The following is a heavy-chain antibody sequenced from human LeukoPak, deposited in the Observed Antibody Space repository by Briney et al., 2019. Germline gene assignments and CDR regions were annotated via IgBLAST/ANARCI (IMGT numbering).Heavy chain of an antibody. D-gene: IGHD2-15*01. CDR1: GYSISSGYY. CDR3: AREADWSGGSCYSGDVRFDP. V-gene: IGHV4-38-2*02. Sequence: SETLSLACTVSGYSISSGYYWGWIRPPSGKGLEWIGGIYHSGSTYYNPSLKSRVTISVDTSKNQFSLKLSSVTAADTAVYYCAREADWSGGSCYSGDVRFDPWGQGTLVTVSS. J-gene: IGHJ5*02. CDR2: IYHSGST.